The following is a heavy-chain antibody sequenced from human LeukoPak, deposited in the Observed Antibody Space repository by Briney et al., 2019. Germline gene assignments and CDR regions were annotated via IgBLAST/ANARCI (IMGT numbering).Heavy chain of an antibody. CDR1: GGSISSSSYY. V-gene: IGHV4-39*01. CDR3: ARHGTSRIAAAGTFGY. CDR2: IYYSGST. J-gene: IGHJ4*02. D-gene: IGHD6-13*01. Sequence: SETLSLTCTVSGGSISSSSYYWGWIRQPPGKGLEWIGSIYYSGSTYYNPSLKSRVTISVDASKNQFSLKLSSVTAADTAVYYCARHGTSRIAAAGTFGYWGQGTLVTVSS.